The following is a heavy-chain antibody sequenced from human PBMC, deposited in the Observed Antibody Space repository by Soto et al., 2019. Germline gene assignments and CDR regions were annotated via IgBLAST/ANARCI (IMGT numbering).Heavy chain of an antibody. Sequence: EVQLVQSGAEVKKPGESLKISCKGSGYSFTSYWIGWVRQMPGKGLEWMGIIYPGDSDTRYSPSFQGQVTISADKSISTAYLQWSRLKASDTAMYYCARQWRADYYDSSGYYEVDAFDIWGQGTMVTVSS. CDR1: GYSFTSYW. V-gene: IGHV5-51*01. D-gene: IGHD3-22*01. J-gene: IGHJ3*02. CDR2: IYPGDSDT. CDR3: ARQWRADYYDSSGYYEVDAFDI.